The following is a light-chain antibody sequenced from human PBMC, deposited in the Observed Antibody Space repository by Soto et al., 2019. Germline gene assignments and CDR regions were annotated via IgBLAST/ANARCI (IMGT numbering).Light chain of an antibody. CDR3: SSFTSNRIYV. CDR1: SSDIGTYDY. V-gene: IGLV2-11*01. CDR2: GVT. J-gene: IGLJ1*01. Sequence: QSALTQPRSVSGSPGQSVTISCTGTSSDIGTYDYVSWYQQHPGRAPRLLIHGVTTRPSGISDRFSASKSGLTASLTISGLQPEDEADYYCSSFTSNRIYVFGPGTKVTVL.